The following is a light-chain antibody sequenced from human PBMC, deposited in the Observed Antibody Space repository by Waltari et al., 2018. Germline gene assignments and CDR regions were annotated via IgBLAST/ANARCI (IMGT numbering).Light chain of an antibody. CDR2: ASS. CDR3: QQYDGSPHT. J-gene: IGKJ1*01. CDR1: QSVSSTY. V-gene: IGKV3-20*01. Sequence: EIVLTQSPGTLSMSPGEGATLSCRASQSVSSTYIAWYPQRPGQAPRLLIYASSSRATGIPDRFSGSGSATDFTLTISRLEPEDFAVYYCQQYDGSPHTFGQGTKVEMK.